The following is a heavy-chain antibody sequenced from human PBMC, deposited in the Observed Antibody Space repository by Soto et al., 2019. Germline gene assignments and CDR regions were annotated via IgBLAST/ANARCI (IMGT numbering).Heavy chain of an antibody. J-gene: IGHJ6*02. CDR1: GFSFSGFTFSSYA. V-gene: IGHV3-23*01. Sequence: GGSLRLSCAASGFSFSGFTFSSYAMTWVRQAPGKGLEWVSTISGTGVSTYYTDSVKGRFTISRDNSKDTLYMRMNSLRAEDTAVYFCAKGGRPPREPFMDVWGQGTTVTVSS. D-gene: IGHD1-1*01. CDR3: AKGGRPPREPFMDV. CDR2: ISGTGVST.